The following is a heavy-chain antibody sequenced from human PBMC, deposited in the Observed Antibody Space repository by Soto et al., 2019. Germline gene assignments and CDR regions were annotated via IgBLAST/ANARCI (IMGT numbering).Heavy chain of an antibody. D-gene: IGHD6-19*01. Sequence: PSETLSLTCTVSGGSISNNYWSWIRQPPGKGLEWIGYIYNRGNTNYNPSLKGRATISVDTSKNQFSLKLTSVTAADTAVYYCARAGGWYADWFDPWGQGTLVTVSS. CDR2: IYNRGNT. CDR3: ARAGGWYADWFDP. CDR1: GGSISNNY. V-gene: IGHV4-59*01. J-gene: IGHJ5*02.